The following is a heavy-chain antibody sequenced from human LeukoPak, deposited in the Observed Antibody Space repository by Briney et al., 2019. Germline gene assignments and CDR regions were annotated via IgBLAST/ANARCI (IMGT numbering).Heavy chain of an antibody. V-gene: IGHV4-34*01. Sequence: SETLSFTCAVYGGSFSGYYWSWIRQPPGKGLEWIGEINHSGSTNYNPSLKSRVTISVDTSKNQFSLKLSSVTAADTAVYYCARAPKAPASMDVWGQGTTVTVSS. CDR2: INHSGST. D-gene: IGHD6-6*01. CDR1: GGSFSGYY. CDR3: ARAPKAPASMDV. J-gene: IGHJ6*02.